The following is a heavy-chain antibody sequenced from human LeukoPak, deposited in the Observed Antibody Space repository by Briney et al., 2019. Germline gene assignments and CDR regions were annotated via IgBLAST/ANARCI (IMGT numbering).Heavy chain of an antibody. CDR1: GGSFSGYY. CDR3: AREPTSYYYDSSGSAQDAFDI. J-gene: IGHJ3*02. Sequence: PSETLSLTCAVYGGSFSGYYWSWIRQPPGKGLEWIGEINHSGSTNFNPSLKSRVTISVDTSKNQFSLKLSSVTAADTAVYYCAREPTSYYYDSSGSAQDAFDIWGQGTMVTVSS. D-gene: IGHD3-22*01. CDR2: INHSGST. V-gene: IGHV4-34*01.